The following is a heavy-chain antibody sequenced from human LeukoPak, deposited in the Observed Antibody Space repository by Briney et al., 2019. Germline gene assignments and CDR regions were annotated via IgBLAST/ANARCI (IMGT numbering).Heavy chain of an antibody. CDR2: IDFGGRII. Sequence: GGSLRLSCVASGFTFSSYEMNWVRQVPGKALEWVSYIDFGGRIINYADHVKGLFTISRDNAKNSVYLQMNSLRAEDTAVYYCARGIGLERRYFQFDYWGQGILVTVSS. V-gene: IGHV3-48*03. D-gene: IGHD1-1*01. J-gene: IGHJ4*02. CDR1: GFTFSSYE. CDR3: ARGIGLERRYFQFDY.